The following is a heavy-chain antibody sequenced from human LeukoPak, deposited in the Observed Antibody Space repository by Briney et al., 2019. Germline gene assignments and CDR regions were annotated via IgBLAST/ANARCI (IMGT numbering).Heavy chain of an antibody. CDR2: ISSNGGST. V-gene: IGHV3-64*01. D-gene: IGHD4-17*01. Sequence: GGSLRLSCAASGFTFSSYAMHWVRQAPGKGLEYVSAISSNGGSTYYANSVKGRFTISRDNSKNTLYLQVGSLRAEDMAVYYCARAPTVTNLYYFDYWGQGTLVTVSS. CDR3: ARAPTVTNLYYFDY. CDR1: GFTFSSYA. J-gene: IGHJ4*02.